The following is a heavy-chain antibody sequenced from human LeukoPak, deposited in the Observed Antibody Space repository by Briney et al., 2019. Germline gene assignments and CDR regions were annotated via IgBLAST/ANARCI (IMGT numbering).Heavy chain of an antibody. CDR1: ADTFSTYG. V-gene: IGHV1-18*01. Sequence: ASVKVSCKASADTFSTYGISWVRQAPGQGLEWMGWISTYVGNTYYAQKVQGRVTMTIDTSTRTVYMELSSLTSDDTAVYYCARAIRYSSGWEYYYYMDVWGKGTTVTVSS. CDR3: ARAIRYSSGWEYYYYMDV. J-gene: IGHJ6*03. D-gene: IGHD6-19*01. CDR2: ISTYVGNT.